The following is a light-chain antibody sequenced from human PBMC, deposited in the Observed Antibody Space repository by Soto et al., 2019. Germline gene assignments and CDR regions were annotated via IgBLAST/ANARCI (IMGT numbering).Light chain of an antibody. CDR3: QQYNSYSGT. CDR1: QSISAW. Sequence: DLQMTQSPSTLSASVGDRVSINCRASQSISAWLAWYQQKPGKAPKLLIYKASSLESGVPSRFSGSGSGTEFTLTISSLQPDDFATYYCQQYNSYSGTFGQGTKVDIK. V-gene: IGKV1-5*03. CDR2: KAS. J-gene: IGKJ1*01.